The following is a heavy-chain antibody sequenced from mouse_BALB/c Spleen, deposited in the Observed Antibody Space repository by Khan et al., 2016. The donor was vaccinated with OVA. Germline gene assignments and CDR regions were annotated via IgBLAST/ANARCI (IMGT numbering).Heavy chain of an antibody. CDR1: GFTFNSYG. V-gene: IGHV5-17*02. J-gene: IGHJ2*01. CDR3: ATSYFDGYYFDY. Sequence: VQLKEFEGRLVQPGGSRKLSCAAAGFTFNSYGMHLVRHAPEKGMEWVAYISGDSNTIYYADTVKGRFTIFRDNPKHTLFLRMTRLMSEDAAMYYCATSYFDGYYFDYWGPGTTLTVSS. D-gene: IGHD1-1*01. CDR2: ISGDSNTI.